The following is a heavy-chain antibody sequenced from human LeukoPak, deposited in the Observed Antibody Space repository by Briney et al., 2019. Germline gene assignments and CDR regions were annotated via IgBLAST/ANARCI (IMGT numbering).Heavy chain of an antibody. CDR2: IYYSGST. CDR1: GGSISSSSYY. D-gene: IGHD3-3*01. CDR3: ARGAIFGVVTYYFDY. J-gene: IGHJ4*02. V-gene: IGHV4-39*07. Sequence: PSETLSLTCTVSGGSISSSSYYWGWIRQPPGTGLEWIGSIYYSGSTYYNPSLKSRVTISVDTSKNQFSLKLSSVTAADTAVYYCARGAIFGVVTYYFDYWGQGTLVTVSS.